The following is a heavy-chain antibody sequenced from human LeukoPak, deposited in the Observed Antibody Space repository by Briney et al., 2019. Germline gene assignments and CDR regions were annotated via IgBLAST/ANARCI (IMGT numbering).Heavy chain of an antibody. Sequence: GSLRLSCAASGFTFSSYAMSWVRQAPGKGLEWVSAISGSGGSTYYADSVKGRFTISRDNSKNTLYLQMNSLRAEDTAVYYCAKGWYSASCYDYWGQGTLVTVSS. V-gene: IGHV3-23*01. CDR3: AKGWYSASCYDY. CDR2: ISGSGGST. CDR1: GFTFSSYA. D-gene: IGHD2-2*01. J-gene: IGHJ4*02.